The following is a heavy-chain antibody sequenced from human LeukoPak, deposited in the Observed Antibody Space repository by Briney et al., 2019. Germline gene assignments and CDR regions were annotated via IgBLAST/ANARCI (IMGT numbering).Heavy chain of an antibody. CDR2: ITYDGSNR. Sequence: GGSLRLSCEASGFSFKDCNMHWVRQAPGKGLEWVAVITYDGSNRYYTDSVKGRFTISRDNSKSTLYLQMNSLRAEDTAVYYCAKGAYYADWGQGTLVTVSS. V-gene: IGHV3-30*18. J-gene: IGHJ4*02. CDR3: AKGAYYAD. CDR1: GFSFKDCN. D-gene: IGHD3-3*01.